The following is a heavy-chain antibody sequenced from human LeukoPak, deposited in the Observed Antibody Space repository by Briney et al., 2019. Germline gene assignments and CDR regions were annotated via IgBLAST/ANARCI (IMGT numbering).Heavy chain of an antibody. V-gene: IGHV3-9*01. CDR1: GFTFDDYA. Sequence: GGSLRLSCAASGFTFDDYAMHWVRQAPGKGLEWVSGISWNSGSIGYADSVKGRFTISRDNAKNSLYLQMNSLRAEDTALYYCAKDRGPSGIAAAGVDYWGQGTLVTVSP. CDR3: AKDRGPSGIAAAGVDY. D-gene: IGHD6-13*01. CDR2: ISWNSGSI. J-gene: IGHJ4*02.